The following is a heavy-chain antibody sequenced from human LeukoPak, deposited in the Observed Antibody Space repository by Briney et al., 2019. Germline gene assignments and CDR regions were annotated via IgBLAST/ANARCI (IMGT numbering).Heavy chain of an antibody. CDR1: GFVFSSDS. CDR3: VRLRRHSALSGYFYSYDN. CDR2: VNTVSSYI. D-gene: IGHD3-22*01. V-gene: IGHV3-21*01. Sequence: KSGGSLRLSCAASGFVFSSDSFNWVRQAPGKGLEWVASVNTVSSYIYYADSVRGRFTISRDNAKNSVLLQMNSLRAEDMAMYYCVRLRRHSALSGYFYSYDNCGQGTLVTVSS. J-gene: IGHJ4*02.